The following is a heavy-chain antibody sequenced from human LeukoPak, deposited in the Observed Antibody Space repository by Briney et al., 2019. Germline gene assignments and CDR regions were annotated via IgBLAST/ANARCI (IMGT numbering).Heavy chain of an antibody. D-gene: IGHD6-13*01. CDR1: GYTFTGYY. Sequence: ASVKVSCKASGYTFTGYYMHWVRQAPGQGLERMGWINPNSGGTNYAQKFQGRVTMTRDTSISTAYMELSRLRSDETAVYYCARDIAAAGTGWFDPWGRGTLDTVSS. CDR3: ARDIAAAGTGWFDP. CDR2: INPNSGGT. V-gene: IGHV1-2*02. J-gene: IGHJ5*02.